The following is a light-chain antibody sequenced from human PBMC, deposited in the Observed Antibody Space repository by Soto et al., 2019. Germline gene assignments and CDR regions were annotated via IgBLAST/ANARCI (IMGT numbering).Light chain of an antibody. J-gene: IGLJ3*02. CDR3: SSYTTSTTRV. CDR1: DNDVGVYNY. V-gene: IGLV2-14*01. Sequence: QSVLTQPVSVSGSPGQSITISCTGTDNDVGVYNYVSWYQQHPGKAPQLIIYDVTNRPSGVSNRFSGSKSGNTASLTISGLQAEDEADYYCSSYTTSTTRVFGGGTQLTVL. CDR2: DVT.